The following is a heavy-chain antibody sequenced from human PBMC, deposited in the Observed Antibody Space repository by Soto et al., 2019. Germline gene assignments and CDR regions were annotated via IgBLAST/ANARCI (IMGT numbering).Heavy chain of an antibody. CDR1: AGILRPSDHH. CDR2: IYYSGST. J-gene: IGHJ4*02. V-gene: IGHV4-31*02. Sequence: TVSAGILRPSDHHLSRIRQHPGKGLECIGYIYYSGSTYYNPSLKSRVTISVDTSKNQFSLKLSSVTAADTAVYYCAREPGVWGQGSLVT. CDR3: AREPGV. D-gene: IGHD3-10*01.